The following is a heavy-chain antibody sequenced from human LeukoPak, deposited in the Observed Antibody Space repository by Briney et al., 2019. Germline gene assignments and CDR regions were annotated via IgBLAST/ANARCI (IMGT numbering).Heavy chain of an antibody. V-gene: IGHV3-23*01. J-gene: IGHJ4*02. Sequence: GGSLRLSCAASGFTFSVAAMTWVRQAPGKGLEWVSLIGASGESTYYADSVKGRFTISRDNSKNTLYLQMNSLRAEDTALYYCAKRVGSYYFDSWGQGTLVTVSS. CDR1: GFTFSVAA. D-gene: IGHD3-10*01. CDR2: IGASGEST. CDR3: AKRVGSYYFDS.